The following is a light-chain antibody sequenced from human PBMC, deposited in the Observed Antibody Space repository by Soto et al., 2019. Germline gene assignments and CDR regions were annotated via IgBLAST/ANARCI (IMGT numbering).Light chain of an antibody. Sequence: DIQMTQSPSTLSASVGDRVIITCRASQSISNWLAWYQQKPGKAPNLLIYKASSLKSGVPSRFSGSGSGTEFTLTISSLQPDDVATYYCQQYNDYSWTFGQGTKV. CDR3: QQYNDYSWT. CDR1: QSISNW. V-gene: IGKV1-5*03. CDR2: KAS. J-gene: IGKJ1*01.